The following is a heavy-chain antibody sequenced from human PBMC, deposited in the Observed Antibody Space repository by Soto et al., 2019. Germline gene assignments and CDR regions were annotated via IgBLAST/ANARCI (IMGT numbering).Heavy chain of an antibody. Sequence: EVQLLESGGGLVQPGGSLRLSCAASGFTFSSYAMSWVRQAPGKGLEWVSAISGSGGSTYYADPVKGRFTISRDNSKNTLYLQMNSLRAEDTAVYYCAKALSSSWYPIPDYWGQGTLVTVSS. CDR2: ISGSGGST. D-gene: IGHD6-13*01. CDR3: AKALSSSWYPIPDY. CDR1: GFTFSSYA. J-gene: IGHJ4*02. V-gene: IGHV3-23*01.